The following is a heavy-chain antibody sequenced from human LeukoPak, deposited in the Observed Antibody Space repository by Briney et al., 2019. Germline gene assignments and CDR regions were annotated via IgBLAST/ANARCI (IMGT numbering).Heavy chain of an antibody. CDR1: GYTFTSYG. CDR2: ISAYNGNT. V-gene: IGHV1-18*01. Sequence: ASVKVSCKASGYTFTSYGISWVRQAPGQGLEWMGWISAYNGNTNYAQKLQGRVTMTTDTSTSTAYMELRSLRSDDTAVYYCARDRGYYDSSGYYTLGDYWGQGTLVTVSS. CDR3: ARDRGYYDSSGYYTLGDY. D-gene: IGHD3-22*01. J-gene: IGHJ4*02.